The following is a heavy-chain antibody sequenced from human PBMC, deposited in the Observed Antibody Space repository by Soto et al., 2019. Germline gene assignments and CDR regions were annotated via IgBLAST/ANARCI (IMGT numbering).Heavy chain of an antibody. CDR3: ARRIYDILTGYYLIDS. Sequence: PSETLSLTCAVSGGSISSSNWWSWVRQPPGKGLEWIGEIYHSGSTNYNPSLKSRVTISVDKSKNQFSLKLSSVTGADTAVYYCARRIYDILTGYYLIDSWGQGTLVTVSS. D-gene: IGHD3-9*01. CDR2: IYHSGST. V-gene: IGHV4-4*02. J-gene: IGHJ4*02. CDR1: GGSISSSNW.